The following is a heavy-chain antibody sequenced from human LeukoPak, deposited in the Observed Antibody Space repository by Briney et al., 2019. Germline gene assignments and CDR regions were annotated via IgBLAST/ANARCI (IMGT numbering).Heavy chain of an antibody. V-gene: IGHV4-59*11. CDR2: IYYSGST. CDR1: GGSISSHY. J-gene: IGHJ4*02. Sequence: SETLSLTCTVSGGSISSHYWSWLRQPPGKGLEWIGYIYYSGSTNYNPSLKSRVTISVDTSKNQFSLKLSSVTAADTAVYYCARQDGPQGGPLDYWGQGTLVTVSS. D-gene: IGHD5-24*01. CDR3: ARQDGPQGGPLDY.